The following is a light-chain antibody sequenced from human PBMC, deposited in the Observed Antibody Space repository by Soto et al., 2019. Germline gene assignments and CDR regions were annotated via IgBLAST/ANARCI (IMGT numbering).Light chain of an antibody. V-gene: IGKV3-11*01. CDR3: QYGGA. CDR2: DAS. Sequence: EVLLTQSPATLSLSPGERATLSCRAGQSISNYLAWYQQKPGQAPRLLIYDASNRATDIPARCSGSGSGTDFTLTISSPEPDDFAVYYCQYGGAFGPGTKLEIK. J-gene: IGKJ3*01. CDR1: QSISNY.